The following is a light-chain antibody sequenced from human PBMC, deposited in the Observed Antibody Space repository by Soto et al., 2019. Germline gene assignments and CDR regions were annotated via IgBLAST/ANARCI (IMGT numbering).Light chain of an antibody. Sequence: EIVMTQSPATLSVSPGERATLSCRASQSVSNNLAWYQQKPGQALRLLIYRASTRATAIPARFSGSGSGTEFTLTISSXQSEDFAVYNCHQYNTWSWTFGQGTKVDIK. J-gene: IGKJ1*01. CDR1: QSVSNN. CDR3: HQYNTWSWT. V-gene: IGKV3-15*01. CDR2: RAS.